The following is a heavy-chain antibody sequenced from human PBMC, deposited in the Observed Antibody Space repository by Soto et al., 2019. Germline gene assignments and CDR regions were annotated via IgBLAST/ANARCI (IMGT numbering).Heavy chain of an antibody. Sequence: NPSETLSLTCTVSGGSISSGGYYWSWIRQHPGKGLEWIGYIYYSGSTYYNPSLKSRVTISVDTSKNQFSLKLSSVTAADTAVYYCARDGRYGMDVWGQGTTVTVSS. CDR2: IYYSGST. J-gene: IGHJ6*02. CDR3: ARDGRYGMDV. CDR1: GGSISSGGYY. V-gene: IGHV4-31*03.